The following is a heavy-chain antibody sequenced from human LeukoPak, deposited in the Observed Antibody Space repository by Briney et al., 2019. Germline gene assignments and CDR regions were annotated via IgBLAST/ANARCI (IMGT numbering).Heavy chain of an antibody. CDR2: IRRMANGGTT. J-gene: IGHJ6*03. V-gene: IGHV3-71*01. D-gene: IGHD4-17*01. CDR3: ATNNYGDRAIRYYYYYYMDV. Sequence: PGGSLRPSCAASGFTVSDYSMSWARQAPGKGLEPLGFIRRMANGGTTEYAASVKGRFTISRDDSKSIAYLQMNSLKTEDTAVYYCATNNYGDRAIRYYYYYYMDVWGKGTTVTVSS. CDR1: GFTVSDYS.